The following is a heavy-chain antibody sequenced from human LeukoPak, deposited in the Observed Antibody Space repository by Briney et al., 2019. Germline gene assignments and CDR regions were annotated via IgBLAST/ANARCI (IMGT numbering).Heavy chain of an antibody. CDR1: GGTFSSYA. V-gene: IGHV1-69*04. D-gene: IGHD4-23*01. CDR3: ARVGGQYGGNWGHFDY. J-gene: IGHJ4*02. Sequence: GSSVKVSCKASGGTFSSYAISWVRQAPGQGLEWMGRIIPILGIANYAQKFQGRVTITADKSTSTAYMELSSLRSEDTAVYYCARVGGQYGGNWGHFDYWGQGTLVTVSS. CDR2: IIPILGIA.